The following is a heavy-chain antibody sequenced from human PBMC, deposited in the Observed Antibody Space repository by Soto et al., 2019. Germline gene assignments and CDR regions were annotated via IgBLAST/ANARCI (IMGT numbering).Heavy chain of an antibody. CDR3: ARRSYSSSWFLDV. D-gene: IGHD6-13*01. V-gene: IGHV5-51*01. CDR2: IYPGDSDT. Sequence: VESLKISCKGSGYSFTSYWIGCVLQMPGKGLEWMGIIYPGDSDTRYSPSFQGQVTISADKSISTAYLQWSSLKASDTAMYYCARRSYSSSWFLDVWGQGTTVTASS. J-gene: IGHJ6*02. CDR1: GYSFTSYW.